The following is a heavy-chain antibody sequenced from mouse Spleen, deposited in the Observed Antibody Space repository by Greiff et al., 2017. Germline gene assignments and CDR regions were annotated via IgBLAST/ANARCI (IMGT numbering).Heavy chain of an antibody. V-gene: IGHV1-64*01. CDR1: GYTFTSYW. Sequence: VQLQQSGAELVKPGASVKLSCKASGYTFTSYWMHWVKQRPGQGLEWIGMIHPNSGSTNYNEKFKSKATLTVDKSSSTAYMQLSSLTSEDSAVYYCARGGYGSSYFDYWGQGTTLTVSS. D-gene: IGHD1-1*01. J-gene: IGHJ2*01. CDR3: ARGGYGSSYFDY. CDR2: IHPNSGST.